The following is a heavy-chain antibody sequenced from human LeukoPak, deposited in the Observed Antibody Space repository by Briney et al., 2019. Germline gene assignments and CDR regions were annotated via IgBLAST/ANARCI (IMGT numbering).Heavy chain of an antibody. CDR1: GYTFTSYG. J-gene: IGHJ4*02. D-gene: IGHD5-24*01. CDR3: ARGLRWLYTTRRFDY. Sequence: ASVKVSCKASGYTFTSYGISWVRQAPGQGLEWMGWISAYNGNTNHAQKPQGRVTMTTDTSTSTAYMELRSLRSDDTAVYYCARGLRWLYTTRRFDYWGQGTLVTVSS. V-gene: IGHV1-18*01. CDR2: ISAYNGNT.